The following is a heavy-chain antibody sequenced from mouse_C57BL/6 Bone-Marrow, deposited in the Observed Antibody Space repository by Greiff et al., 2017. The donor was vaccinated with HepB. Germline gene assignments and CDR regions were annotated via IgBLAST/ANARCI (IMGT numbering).Heavy chain of an antibody. CDR1: GYTFTEYT. CDR3: ARHEDRLYGSRENYFDY. Sequence: QVQLQQSGAELVKPGASVKLSCKASGYTFTEYTIHWVKQRSGQGLEWIGWFYPGSGSIKYNEKFKDKATLTADKSSSTVYMELSRMTSEDSAVYFCARHEDRLYGSRENYFDYWGQGTTLTVSS. D-gene: IGHD1-1*01. CDR2: FYPGSGSI. V-gene: IGHV1-62-2*01. J-gene: IGHJ2*01.